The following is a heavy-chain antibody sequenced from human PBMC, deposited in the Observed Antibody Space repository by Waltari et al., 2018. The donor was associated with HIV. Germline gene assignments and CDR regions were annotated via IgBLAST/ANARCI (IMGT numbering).Heavy chain of an antibody. CDR3: ARGYGAHS. J-gene: IGHJ4*02. CDR2: IGQDGSEK. D-gene: IGHD4-17*01. Sequence: LVEPGGYLVQPGGPLTPSCAASGFSVSGYWMSWVRQAPGKGLEWVANIGQDGSEKHYVDSVKGRFTISRDNAKNSLYLQMNNLRAEDTAVYYCARGYGAHSWGQGTLVTVSS. CDR1: GFSVSGYW. V-gene: IGHV3-7*01.